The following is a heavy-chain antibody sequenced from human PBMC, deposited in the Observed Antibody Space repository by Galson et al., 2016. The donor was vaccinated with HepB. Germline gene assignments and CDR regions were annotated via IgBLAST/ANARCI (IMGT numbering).Heavy chain of an antibody. V-gene: IGHV4-59*08. J-gene: IGHJ4*02. D-gene: IGHD5-24*01. CDR2: IYYSGST. CDR3: ARHRRDGYRIEPIYFDF. Sequence: ETLSLTCTVSGVSIDRDFWSWIRQPPGKGLEWIGYIYYSGSTNYNPSLKSRVTISLDTSKNQFSLKLSSVTAADTAVYYCARHRRDGYRIEPIYFDFWGPGALVTVSS. CDR1: GVSIDRDF.